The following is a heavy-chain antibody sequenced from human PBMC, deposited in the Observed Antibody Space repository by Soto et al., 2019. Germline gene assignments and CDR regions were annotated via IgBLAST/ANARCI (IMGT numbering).Heavy chain of an antibody. CDR1: GYIFTSYW. V-gene: IGHV5-51*01. Sequence: GESLKISCTGSGYIFTSYWIAWVRQMPGKGLEWMGIIYSGDSRTIYSPSFQGQVTISADKSISTAYLQWTSLKASDTAIYYCSKFKYSTSVRYLQHWGQGTPVTVS. J-gene: IGHJ1*01. CDR3: SKFKYSTSVRYLQH. D-gene: IGHD6-6*01. CDR2: IYSGDSRT.